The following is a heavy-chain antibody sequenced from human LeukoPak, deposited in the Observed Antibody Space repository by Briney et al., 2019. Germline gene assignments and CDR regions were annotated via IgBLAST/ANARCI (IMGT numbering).Heavy chain of an antibody. V-gene: IGHV3-73*01. CDR3: TRRDDITLVVPNDY. CDR1: GFTFSGSA. J-gene: IGHJ4*02. D-gene: IGHD2-8*02. CDR2: IRSKANNYAT. Sequence: PGGSLRLSCAASGFTFSGSAVHWVRQASGKGLEWVGRIRSKANNYATAYTASVKGRFTISRDDSKNTAYLQMDNLKTEDTAVYYCTRRDDITLVVPNDYWGQGTLVTVSS.